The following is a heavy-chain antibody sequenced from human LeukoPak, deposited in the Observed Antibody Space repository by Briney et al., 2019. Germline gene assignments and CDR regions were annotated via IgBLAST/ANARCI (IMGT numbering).Heavy chain of an antibody. CDR3: AREADASGYFDY. CDR2: INSDGSST. V-gene: IGHV3-74*01. Sequence: GGSLRLSCAASGFSFSDTWMNWVRQAPGKGLVWVSRINSDGSSTSYADSVKGRFTISRDNAKNTLYLQMNSLRAEDTAVYYCAREADASGYFDYWGQGTLVTVSS. CDR1: GFSFSDTW. J-gene: IGHJ4*02. D-gene: IGHD3-10*01.